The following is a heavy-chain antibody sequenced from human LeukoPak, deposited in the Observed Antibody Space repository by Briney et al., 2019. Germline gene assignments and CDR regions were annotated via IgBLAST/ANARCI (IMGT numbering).Heavy chain of an antibody. CDR3: ARRGESTSYGDYRFDY. CDR1: GFTFSSYG. D-gene: IGHD4-17*01. J-gene: IGHJ4*02. CDR2: ISGSSGLT. V-gene: IGHV3-23*01. Sequence: PGGSLRLSCAASGFTFSSYGMHWVRQAPGRGLEWVSAISGSSGLTYYADSVKGRFTISRDNSKNTLFLQMNSLRAEDTAVYYCARRGESTSYGDYRFDYWGQGTLVTVSS.